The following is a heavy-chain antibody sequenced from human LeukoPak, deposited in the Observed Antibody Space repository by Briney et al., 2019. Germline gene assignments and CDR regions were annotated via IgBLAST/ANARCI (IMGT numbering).Heavy chain of an antibody. V-gene: IGHV4-34*01. CDR1: GGSFSGYY. CDR2: INHSGST. CDR3: ARVDRAARPHCFDY. D-gene: IGHD6-6*01. J-gene: IGHJ4*02. Sequence: SETLSLTCAVYGGSFSGYYWSWIRQPPGKGLEWIGEINHSGSTNYNPSLKSRVTISVDTSKNQFSLKLSSVTAADTAVYYCARVDRAARPHCFDYWGQGTLVTVSS.